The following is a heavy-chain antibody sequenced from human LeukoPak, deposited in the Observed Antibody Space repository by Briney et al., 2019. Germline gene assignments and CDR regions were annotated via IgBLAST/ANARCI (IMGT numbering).Heavy chain of an antibody. CDR3: AREGPDVDTAGGPDY. CDR2: INSDGSST. V-gene: IGHV3-74*01. Sequence: GGSLRLSCAASGFTFSSYWMHWVRQAPGKGLVWVSRINSDGSSTSYADSVKGRFTISRDNAKNSLYLQMNSLRAEDTAVYYCAREGPDVDTAGGPDYWGQGTLVTVSS. D-gene: IGHD5-18*01. J-gene: IGHJ4*02. CDR1: GFTFSSYW.